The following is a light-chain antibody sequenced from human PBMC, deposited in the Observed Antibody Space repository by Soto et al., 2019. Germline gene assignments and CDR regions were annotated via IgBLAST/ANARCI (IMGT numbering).Light chain of an antibody. CDR2: EVT. Sequence: QSALTQPPSASGSPGQSVTISCTGTSSDVGAYNYVSWYQQHPGKAPKVIIYEVTKRPSGVPDRFSGAKSGNTASLTVSGLQADEGAYYSCTSYPHSNILLIGGGPKPTAL. J-gene: IGLJ2*01. V-gene: IGLV2-8*01. CDR1: SSDVGAYNY. CDR3: TSYPHSNILL.